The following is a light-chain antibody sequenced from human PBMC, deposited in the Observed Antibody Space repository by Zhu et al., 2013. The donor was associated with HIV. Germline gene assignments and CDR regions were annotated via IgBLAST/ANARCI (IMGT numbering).Light chain of an antibody. CDR3: CSYAGDSTYV. CDR2: EVN. Sequence: QSALTQPASVSGSPGQSITISCTGTSSDVGSYNLVSWYQQYPGKVPKLIIYEVNERPSGVSNRFSGSKSGNVASLTISGLQAKDEADYYCCSYAGDSTYVFGTGTTVTVL. J-gene: IGLJ1*01. CDR1: SSDVGSYNL. V-gene: IGLV2-23*02.